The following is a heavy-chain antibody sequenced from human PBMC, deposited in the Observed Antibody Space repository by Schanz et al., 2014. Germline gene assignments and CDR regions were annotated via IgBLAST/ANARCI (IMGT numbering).Heavy chain of an antibody. Sequence: EVQLVESGGGLVQPGGSLRLSCTASGFTFSSYSMNWVRQAPGKGLEWVSYVSRSTPDIYYADSVKGRFTMYRDNAKNSVFLRMSSLRAEDTAVYFGARDNRYYLFDYWGQGALVTDSA. CDR2: VSRSTPDI. CDR1: GFTFSSYS. D-gene: IGHD3-16*02. J-gene: IGHJ4*02. V-gene: IGHV3-48*01. CDR3: ARDNRYYLFDY.